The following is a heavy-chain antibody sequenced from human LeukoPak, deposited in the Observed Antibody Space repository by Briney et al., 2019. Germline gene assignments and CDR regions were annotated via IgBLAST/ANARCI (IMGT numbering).Heavy chain of an antibody. CDR2: ISAYNGNT. CDR3: ARGKFHYCSSTSCYVYYYYGMDV. Sequence: ASVKVSCKASGYTFTSYGISWVRQAPGHGLEWMGWISAYNGNTNYAQKLQGRVTMTTDTSTSTAYMELSSLRSEDTAVYYCARGKFHYCSSTSCYVYYYYGMDVWGQGTTVTVSS. V-gene: IGHV1-18*01. J-gene: IGHJ6*02. D-gene: IGHD2-2*01. CDR1: GYTFTSYG.